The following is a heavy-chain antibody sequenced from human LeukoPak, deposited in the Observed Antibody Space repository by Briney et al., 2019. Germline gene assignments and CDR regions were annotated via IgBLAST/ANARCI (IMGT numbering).Heavy chain of an antibody. D-gene: IGHD3-22*01. Sequence: ASVKVSCKASGGTFSDYTISWVRQAPGQGLEWMGGIIPIFGTAHYAQMLQGRVTITADESTSTAYVELSSLRSEDTAVYYCATSAVATRITMIGVAFDYWGQGTLVTVSS. CDR2: IIPIFGTA. CDR3: ATSAVATRITMIGVAFDY. CDR1: GGTFSDYT. J-gene: IGHJ4*02. V-gene: IGHV1-69*13.